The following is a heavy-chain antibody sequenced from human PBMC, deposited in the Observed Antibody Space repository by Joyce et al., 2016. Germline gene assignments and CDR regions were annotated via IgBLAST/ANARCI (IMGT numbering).Heavy chain of an antibody. CDR2: ISPIFGIS. V-gene: IGHV1-69*01. CDR3: ARLAAEGGTYRPRMDV. J-gene: IGHJ6*02. Sequence: QVHLVQSGAEVKKPGSSVKVSCRSSGDTFSSYAFTWVRQAPGQGLEWMGHISPIFGISKYTRNFQGRVTMTADESTTTVYMELSSLTSEDTAFYYCARLAAEGGTYRPRMDVWGQGTTVTVSS. CDR1: GDTFSSYA. D-gene: IGHD3-16*02.